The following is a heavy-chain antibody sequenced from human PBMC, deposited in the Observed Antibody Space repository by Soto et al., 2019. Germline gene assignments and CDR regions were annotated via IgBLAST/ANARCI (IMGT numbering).Heavy chain of an antibody. Sequence: SQTLSLTCAISGDSVSSNIAAWNWSRQSPSRGLECLGRTYNRAKWYNDYAVSVKSRITINPDTSKNPLSLQLNSVTPEDTAVYYWARDRLDFKDRGYSYGCAFDIWGQGTMVTVSS. CDR1: GDSVSSNIAA. CDR3: ARDRLDFKDRGYSYGCAFDI. D-gene: IGHD5-18*01. J-gene: IGHJ3*02. V-gene: IGHV6-1*01. CDR2: TYNRAKWYN.